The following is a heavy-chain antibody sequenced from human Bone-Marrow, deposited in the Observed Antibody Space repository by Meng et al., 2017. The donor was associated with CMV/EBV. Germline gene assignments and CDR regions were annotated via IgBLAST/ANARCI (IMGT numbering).Heavy chain of an antibody. D-gene: IGHD6-19*01. V-gene: IGHV3-30*04. CDR3: ARDPNAVLAVAGTGGWFDP. J-gene: IGHJ5*02. CDR1: GFTFSSYA. Sequence: GGSLRLSCAASGFTFSSYAMHWVRQAPGKGLEWVAVISYDGSNKYYADSVKGRFTISRDNSKNTLYLQMNSLRAGDTAVYYCARDPNAVLAVAGTGGWFDPWGQGTLVTVSS. CDR2: ISYDGSNK.